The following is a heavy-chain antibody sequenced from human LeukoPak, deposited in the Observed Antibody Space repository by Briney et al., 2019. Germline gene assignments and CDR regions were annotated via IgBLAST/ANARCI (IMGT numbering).Heavy chain of an antibody. D-gene: IGHD4-11*01. J-gene: IGHJ6*02. CDR1: GFNFSSYW. V-gene: IGHV3-7*01. CDR2: IKQDGSEK. Sequence: GGSLRLSCAASGFNFSSYWMSWVRQAPGKGLEWVANIKQDGSEKYYVDSVKGRFTISRDNAKNSLYLQMNSLRAEDTAVYYCARDGLPDTVIMLYYYYGMDVWGQGTTVTVSS. CDR3: ARDGLPDTVIMLYYYYGMDV.